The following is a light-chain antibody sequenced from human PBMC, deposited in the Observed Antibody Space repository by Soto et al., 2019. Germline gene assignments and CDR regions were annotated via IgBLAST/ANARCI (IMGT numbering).Light chain of an antibody. CDR2: SNN. CDR1: SSNIGSNT. CDR3: VAWDDSLNGYVV. J-gene: IGLJ2*01. V-gene: IGLV1-44*01. Sequence: QSGLTQPPSASGTPGRRVTISCNESSSNIGSNTVNWYQQLPGTAPKLVIYSNNQRPSGVPDRFSGSKSGTSASLAISGLQSEDEADYYCVAWDDSLNGYVVFGGGTKVTVL.